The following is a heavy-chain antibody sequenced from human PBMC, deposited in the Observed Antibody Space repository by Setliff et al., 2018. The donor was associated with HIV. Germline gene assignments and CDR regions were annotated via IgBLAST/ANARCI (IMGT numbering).Heavy chain of an antibody. Sequence: ASVKVSCKASGYTFTGYYIHWVRQAPGQGLEWMGRIYPNSGGTNFAQKFQGRVTMTRDTSISTAYMELSRLTSDDTAMYYCARETTVVMGYDVDNYHYSYMDVWGKGTTVTVSS. CDR1: GYTFTGYY. J-gene: IGHJ6*03. CDR2: IYPNSGGT. V-gene: IGHV1-2*06. CDR3: ARETTVVMGYDVDNYHYSYMDV. D-gene: IGHD4-17*01.